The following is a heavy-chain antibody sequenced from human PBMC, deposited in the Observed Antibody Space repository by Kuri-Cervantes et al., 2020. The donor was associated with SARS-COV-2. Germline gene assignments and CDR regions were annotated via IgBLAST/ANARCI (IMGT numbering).Heavy chain of an antibody. V-gene: IGHV1-69*10. D-gene: IGHD3-10*01. CDR2: IIPILGIA. Sequence: SVKVSCKASGGTFSSYAISWVRQAPGQGLEWMGWIIPILGIANYAQKFQGRVTITADKSTSTAYMELSSLRSEDTAVYYCAGATPSGPTTPGIWGQGTMVTVSS. CDR3: AGATPSGPTTPGI. CDR1: GGTFSSYA. J-gene: IGHJ3*02.